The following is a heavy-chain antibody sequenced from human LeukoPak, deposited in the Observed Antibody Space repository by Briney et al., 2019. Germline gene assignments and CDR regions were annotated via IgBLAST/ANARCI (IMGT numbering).Heavy chain of an antibody. J-gene: IGHJ5*02. CDR3: ARRTYYYDSSGYYRRLSWFDP. CDR2: INHSGST. D-gene: IGHD3-22*01. Sequence: PPETLSLTCAVYGGSFSGYYWSWIRQPPGKGLEWIGEINHSGSTNYNPSLKSRVTISVDTSKNQFSLKLSSVTAADTAVYYCARRTYYYDSSGYYRRLSWFDPWGQGTLVTVSS. CDR1: GGSFSGYY. V-gene: IGHV4-34*01.